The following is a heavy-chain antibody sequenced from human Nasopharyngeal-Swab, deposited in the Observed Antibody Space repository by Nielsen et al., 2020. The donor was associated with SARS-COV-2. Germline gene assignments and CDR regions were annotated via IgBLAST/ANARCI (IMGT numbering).Heavy chain of an antibody. CDR3: ARGGSSGWLYYYYGMDV. J-gene: IGHJ6*02. Sequence: VKVSCQASGGTFSSYAISWVRQAPGQGLEWMGGIIPIFGTANYAQKFQGRVTITADESTSTAYMELSSLRSEDTAVYYCARGGSSGWLYYYYGMDVWGQGTTVTVSS. D-gene: IGHD6-19*01. CDR2: IIPIFGTA. V-gene: IGHV1-69*01. CDR1: GGTFSSYA.